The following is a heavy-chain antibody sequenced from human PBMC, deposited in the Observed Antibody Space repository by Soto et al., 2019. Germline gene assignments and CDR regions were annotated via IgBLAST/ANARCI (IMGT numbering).Heavy chain of an antibody. CDR1: GGSISSGGYY. CDR2: IYYSGST. V-gene: IGHV4-31*03. D-gene: IGHD6-13*01. J-gene: IGHJ6*02. Sequence: SETLSLTCTVSGGSISSGGYYWSWIRQHPGKGLEWIGYIYYSGSTYYNPSLKSRVTISVDTSKNQFSLKLSSVTAADTAVYYCARCCRGYSSSWYNYYYGMDVWGQGTTVTVSS. CDR3: ARCCRGYSSSWYNYYYGMDV.